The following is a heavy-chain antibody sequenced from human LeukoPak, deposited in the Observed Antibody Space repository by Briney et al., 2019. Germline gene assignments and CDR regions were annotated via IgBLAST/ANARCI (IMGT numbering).Heavy chain of an antibody. CDR1: GGSVSSGGYS. CDR3: ARDLLDAGNPYFDMDV. V-gene: IGHV4-30-2*01. Sequence: QPSQTLSLTCAVSGGSVSSGGYSWSWIRQPPGKGLEWIGYIYHSGSTYYNPSLKTRVTISVDRSKNQFSLKLSSVTAADTAVYYCARDLLDAGNPYFDMDVWGQGTTVTVSS. CDR2: IYHSGST. D-gene: IGHD4-23*01. J-gene: IGHJ6*02.